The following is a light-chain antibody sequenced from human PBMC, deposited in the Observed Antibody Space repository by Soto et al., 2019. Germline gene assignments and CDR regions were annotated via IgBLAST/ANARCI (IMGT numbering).Light chain of an antibody. CDR3: QQYYSYPLT. J-gene: IGKJ4*01. Sequence: QSPSSFSASTGDRVTITCRASQGISSYLAWYQQKPGKAPKLLIYAASTLQSGVPSRFSGSGSGTDFTLTISCLQSEDFATYYCQQYYSYPLTFGGGTKVDIK. V-gene: IGKV1-8*01. CDR1: QGISSY. CDR2: AAS.